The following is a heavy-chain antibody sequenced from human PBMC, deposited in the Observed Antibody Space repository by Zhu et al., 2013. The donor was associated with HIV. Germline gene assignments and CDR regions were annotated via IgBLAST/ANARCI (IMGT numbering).Heavy chain of an antibody. CDR1: GYTFTSYA. CDR3: ARVASTTVTTLYFGY. V-gene: IGHV1-3*01. J-gene: IGHJ4*02. D-gene: IGHD4-17*01. Sequence: QVQLVQSGAEVKKPGASVKVSCKASGYTFTSYAMHWVRQAPGQRLEWMGWINAGNGNTKYSQKFQGRVTITRDTSASTAYMELSSLRSEDTAVYYCARVASTTVTTLYFGYWGQGTLVTVSS. CDR2: INAGNGNT.